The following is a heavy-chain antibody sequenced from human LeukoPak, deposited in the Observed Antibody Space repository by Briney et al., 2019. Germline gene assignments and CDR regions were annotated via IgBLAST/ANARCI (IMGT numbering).Heavy chain of an antibody. CDR1: GFTFSSYG. V-gene: IGHV3-30*18. J-gene: IGHJ4*02. D-gene: IGHD5-18*01. Sequence: SGGSLRLSCAASGFTFSSYGMHWVRQAPGKGLEWVAVISYDGSNKYYADSVKGRFTISRDNSKNTLYLQMNSLRAEDTAVYYCAKSPGRTAMVYYFDYWGQGTLVTVSS. CDR3: AKSPGRTAMVYYFDY. CDR2: ISYDGSNK.